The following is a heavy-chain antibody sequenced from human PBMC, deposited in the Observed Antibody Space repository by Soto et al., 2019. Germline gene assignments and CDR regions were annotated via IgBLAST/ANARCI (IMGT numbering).Heavy chain of an antibody. Sequence: GGSLRLSCAASGFSFSSFPMHWVRQAPGKGLEWVALISYDGSNKFYTDSVKGRFIISRDNSKNMVSLQINSLRAEDTAVYYCAGGITSPFDVWGQGTTGHRLL. V-gene: IGHV3-30-3*01. CDR1: GFSFSSFP. CDR2: ISYDGSNK. CDR3: AGGITSPFDV. J-gene: IGHJ6*02. D-gene: IGHD1-20*01.